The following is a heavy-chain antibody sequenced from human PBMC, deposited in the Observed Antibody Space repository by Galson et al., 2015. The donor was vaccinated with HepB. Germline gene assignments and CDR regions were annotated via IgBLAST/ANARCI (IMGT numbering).Heavy chain of an antibody. Sequence: SVKVSCKASGYTFTNYAMHWVRQAPGQRLEWMGWINAGNGDTKYSQKFQGRVTITRDTSASTVYMELSSLRSEDTAVYYCARGLGSGWFTPDYWGQGTLVTVSS. CDR2: INAGNGDT. CDR3: ARGLGSGWFTPDY. CDR1: GYTFTNYA. V-gene: IGHV1-3*01. J-gene: IGHJ4*02. D-gene: IGHD6-19*01.